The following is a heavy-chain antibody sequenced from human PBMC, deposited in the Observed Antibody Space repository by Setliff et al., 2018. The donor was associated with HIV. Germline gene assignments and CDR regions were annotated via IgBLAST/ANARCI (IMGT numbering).Heavy chain of an antibody. CDR2: ININGKT. CDR3: ARERRWLEEYYFYMDV. V-gene: IGHV4-4*07. CDR1: GDSIRSYY. Sequence: SETLSLTCNVSGDSIRSYYWSWIRQSAEQGLDWIGHININGKTSFNPSLKSRVTMSIDKSKSRFSLQVKSMTAADSAVYYCARERRWLEEYYFYMDVWGNGTTVTVSS. D-gene: IGHD3-10*01. J-gene: IGHJ6*03.